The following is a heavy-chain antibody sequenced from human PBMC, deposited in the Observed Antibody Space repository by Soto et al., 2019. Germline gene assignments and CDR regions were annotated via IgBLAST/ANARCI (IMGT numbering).Heavy chain of an antibody. Sequence: ASVKVSCKASGYTFTIYDINCVLQSTLQWLEWMGWMNPNSGNTGYAQKFQGRVTMTRNTSISTAYMELSSLRSEDTAVYYCARGYYYDFWSGYYSWFDPWGQGTLVTVSS. V-gene: IGHV1-8*01. J-gene: IGHJ5*02. CDR3: ARGYYYDFWSGYYSWFDP. CDR2: MNPNSGNT. D-gene: IGHD3-3*01. CDR1: GYTFTIYD.